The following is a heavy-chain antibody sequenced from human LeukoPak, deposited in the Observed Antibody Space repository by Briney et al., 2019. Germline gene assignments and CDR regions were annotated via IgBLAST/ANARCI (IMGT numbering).Heavy chain of an antibody. CDR3: ARSISMVRGVIIGWDY. CDR2: IYPGDSDS. V-gene: IGHV5-51*01. CDR1: GYSFTSYW. D-gene: IGHD3-10*01. Sequence: GESLKISCKGSGYSFTSYWIGWVRQMPGKGLEWMGIIYPGDSDSRYSPSFQGQVTFSADKSISTAYLQWSSLKASDTAMYYCARSISMVRGVIIGWDYWGQGTLVTVSS. J-gene: IGHJ4*02.